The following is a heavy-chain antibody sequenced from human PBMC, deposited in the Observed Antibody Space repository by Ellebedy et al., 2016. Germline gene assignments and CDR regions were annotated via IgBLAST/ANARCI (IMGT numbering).Heavy chain of an antibody. J-gene: IGHJ6*02. Sequence: ASVKVSCKASGYIFSTYYMHWVRQAPGRGLEWMGIINPSDGGATYAQRFQGRVTMTRDTSTSTFNMELSSLTSEDTAVYYCARDPHYYGSGKLCCMGVWGQGTTVTVSS. CDR3: ARDPHYYGSGKLCCMGV. V-gene: IGHV1-46*01. CDR1: GYIFSTYY. D-gene: IGHD3-10*01. CDR2: INPSDGGA.